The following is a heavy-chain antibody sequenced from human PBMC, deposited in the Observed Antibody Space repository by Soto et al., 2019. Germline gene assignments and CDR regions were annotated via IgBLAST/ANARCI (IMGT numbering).Heavy chain of an antibody. J-gene: IGHJ4*02. CDR3: AGSHYDFWSGYYYYFDY. Sequence: SETLSLTCTVSGGSISSSSYYWGWIRQPPGKGLEWIGSIYYSGSTYYNPSLKSRVTISVDTSKNQFSLKLSSVTAADTAVYYCAGSHYDFWSGYYYYFDYWGQGTLVTVSS. CDR1: GGSISSSSYY. CDR2: IYYSGST. V-gene: IGHV4-39*01. D-gene: IGHD3-3*01.